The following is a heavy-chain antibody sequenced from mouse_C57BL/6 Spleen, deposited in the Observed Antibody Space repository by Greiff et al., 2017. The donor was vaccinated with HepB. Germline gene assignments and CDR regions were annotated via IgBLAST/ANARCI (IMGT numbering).Heavy chain of an antibody. CDR1: GYTFTSYW. D-gene: IGHD2-4*01. Sequence: VQLQQPGAELVKPGASVKLSCKASGYTFTSYWMQWVKQRPGQGLEWIGEIDPSDSYTNYNQKFKGKATLTVDTSSSTAYMQLSSLTSEDSAVYYCARRRGPYDYDGGRVDYWGQGTSVTVSS. CDR2: IDPSDSYT. CDR3: ARRRGPYDYDGGRVDY. J-gene: IGHJ4*01. V-gene: IGHV1-50*01.